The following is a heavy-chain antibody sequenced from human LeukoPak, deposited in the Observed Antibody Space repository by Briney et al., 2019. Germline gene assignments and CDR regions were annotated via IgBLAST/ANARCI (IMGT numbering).Heavy chain of an antibody. Sequence: GGSLRLSCAASGFTFDNYAVNWVRQAPGKGLEWLSYIRGGGAVTRYSDSVKGRFTISRDNSKNTLYLQMNHLRAEDTAIYYCAKCSASYYNDAFDIWGRRTMVTVSS. V-gene: IGHV3-23*01. CDR3: AKCSASYYNDAFDI. CDR2: IRGGGAVT. J-gene: IGHJ3*02. CDR1: GFTFDNYA. D-gene: IGHD3-10*02.